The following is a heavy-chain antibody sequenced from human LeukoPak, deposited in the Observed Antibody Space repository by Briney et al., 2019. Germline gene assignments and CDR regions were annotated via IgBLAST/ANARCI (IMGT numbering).Heavy chain of an antibody. CDR3: ARDSKGAFDY. J-gene: IGHJ4*02. CDR2: ISSSSSTI. Sequence: GGSLRLSCAASGFTFSSYSMNWVRQAPGKGLEWVSYISSSSSTIYYADSVKGRFTISRDNSKNTLYLQMNSLRAEDTAVYYCARDSKGAFDYWGQGTLVTVSS. V-gene: IGHV3-48*01. CDR1: GFTFSSYS. D-gene: IGHD3-16*01.